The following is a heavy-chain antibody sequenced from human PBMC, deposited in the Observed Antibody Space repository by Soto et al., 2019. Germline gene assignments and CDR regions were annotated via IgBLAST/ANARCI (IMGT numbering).Heavy chain of an antibody. J-gene: IGHJ4*02. CDR1: GFTFSSYA. Sequence: GSLRLSCAASGFTFSSYAMSWVRQAPGKGLEWVSAISGSGGSIYYADPVKGRFTISRDNSKNTLYLQMNSLRAEDTAVYYCAKDVTAVAGPPFDYWGQGTLVTVSS. D-gene: IGHD6-19*01. CDR3: AKDVTAVAGPPFDY. V-gene: IGHV3-23*01. CDR2: ISGSGGSI.